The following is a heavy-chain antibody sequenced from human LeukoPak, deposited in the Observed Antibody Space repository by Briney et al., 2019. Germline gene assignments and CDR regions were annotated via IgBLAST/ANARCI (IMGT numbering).Heavy chain of an antibody. V-gene: IGHV1-69*05. CDR1: GGTFSSYA. Sequence: SVKVSCKASGGTFSSYAISWVRQAPGQGLEWMGGIIPIFGTANYAQKFQGRVTITTDESTSTAYMELSSLRSEDTAVYYCARPLRYHGGFDLWGRGTLVTVSS. CDR3: ARPLRYHGGFDL. D-gene: IGHD1-14*01. J-gene: IGHJ2*01. CDR2: IIPIFGTA.